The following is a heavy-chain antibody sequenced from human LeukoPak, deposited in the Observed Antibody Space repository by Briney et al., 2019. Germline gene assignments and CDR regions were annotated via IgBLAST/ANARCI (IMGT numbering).Heavy chain of an antibody. CDR2: INPNTGGT. CDR1: GYSFSDYC. J-gene: IGHJ4*02. Sequence: ASVKVSCKASGYSFSDYCMHWVRQAPGQGLEWMGWINPNTGGTNYAQKFQGRVTMTRDTSMRTAYMELSRLRSDDTAAYYCARGVDYWGQGTLVTVSS. V-gene: IGHV1-2*02. CDR3: ARGVDY.